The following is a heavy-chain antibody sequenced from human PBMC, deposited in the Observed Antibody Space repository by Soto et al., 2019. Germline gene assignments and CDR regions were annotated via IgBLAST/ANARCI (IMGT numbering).Heavy chain of an antibody. Sequence: QVQLVESGGGVVQPGRSLRLSCAASGFTFSSYGMHWVRQAPGKGLEWVAVISYDGSNKYYADSVKGRFTISRDNSKNPLYLQMNSLSAEARAASYCAKDVGGYCSGGSCYSCDYWGQGTMVTV. D-gene: IGHD2-15*01. CDR3: AKDVGGYCSGGSCYSCDY. V-gene: IGHV3-30*18. J-gene: IGHJ4*02. CDR2: ISYDGSNK. CDR1: GFTFSSYG.